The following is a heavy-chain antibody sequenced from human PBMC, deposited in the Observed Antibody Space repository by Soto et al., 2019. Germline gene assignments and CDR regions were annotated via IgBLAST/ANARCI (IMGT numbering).Heavy chain of an antibody. D-gene: IGHD6-13*01. CDR1: GFTFSTYA. Sequence: QVQLVESGGGVVQPGRSLRLSCAASGFTFSTYAMHWVRQAPGKGLEWVAVISYDGSNKYYADSVKGRFTISRDNSKNTLYLQRNSLRAEDTAVYYCARGYRSSWYSSMAVWGQGTTVTVSS. CDR3: ARGYRSSWYSSMAV. J-gene: IGHJ6*02. V-gene: IGHV3-30-3*01. CDR2: ISYDGSNK.